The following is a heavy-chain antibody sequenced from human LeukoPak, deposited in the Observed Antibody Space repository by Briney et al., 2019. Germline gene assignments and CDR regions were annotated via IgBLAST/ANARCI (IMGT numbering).Heavy chain of an antibody. Sequence: GASVKVSCKASGYTFTSYYMHWVRQAPGRGLDWMGIINPSGGSTSYAQKFQGRVTMTRDTSTSTVYMELSSLRSEDTAVYYCARWAAAGTSGFDYWGQGTLVTVSS. CDR2: INPSGGST. CDR1: GYTFTSYY. J-gene: IGHJ4*02. CDR3: ARWAAAGTSGFDY. D-gene: IGHD6-13*01. V-gene: IGHV1-46*01.